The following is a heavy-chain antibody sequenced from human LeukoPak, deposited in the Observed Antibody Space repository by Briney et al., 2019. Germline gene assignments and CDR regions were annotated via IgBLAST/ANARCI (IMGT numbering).Heavy chain of an antibody. CDR3: ARREGSGWTFDY. CDR1: GYSFANYW. D-gene: IGHD6-19*01. V-gene: IGHV5-51*01. CDR2: ISPGDSNT. Sequence: GESLKISCKGSGYSFANYWNGWVRQMPGKGLERMGIISPGDSNTRYSPSFQGQVTISADKSISTAYLQWSNLSASDTAIYYCARREGSGWTFDYWGQGALVTVSS. J-gene: IGHJ4*02.